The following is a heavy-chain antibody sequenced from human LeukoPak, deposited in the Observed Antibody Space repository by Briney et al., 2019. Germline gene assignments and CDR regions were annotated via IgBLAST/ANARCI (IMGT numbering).Heavy chain of an antibody. CDR3: ARPLTYDSSGYWAFDI. Sequence: ASVKVSCKASGYTFTGYYMHWVRQAPGQGLEWMGWLNPNSGGTNYAQKFQGRVTMTRDTSISTAYMELSRLRSDDTAVYYCARPLTYDSSGYWAFDIWGQGTMVTVSS. CDR2: LNPNSGGT. D-gene: IGHD3-22*01. V-gene: IGHV1-2*02. CDR1: GYTFTGYY. J-gene: IGHJ3*02.